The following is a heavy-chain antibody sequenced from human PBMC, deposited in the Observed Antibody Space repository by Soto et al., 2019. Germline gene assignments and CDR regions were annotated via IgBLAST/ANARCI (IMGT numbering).Heavy chain of an antibody. D-gene: IGHD2-2*02. V-gene: IGHV4-31*03. CDR2: IYYSGST. Sequence: SETLSLTCTVSGGSISSGGYYWSWIRQHPGKGLEWIGYIYYSGSTYYNPSLKSRVTISVDTSKNQFSLKLSSVTAADTAVYYCAVGYCSSTSCYMNGFDPWSQGTLVTVSS. J-gene: IGHJ5*02. CDR1: GGSISSGGYY. CDR3: AVGYCSSTSCYMNGFDP.